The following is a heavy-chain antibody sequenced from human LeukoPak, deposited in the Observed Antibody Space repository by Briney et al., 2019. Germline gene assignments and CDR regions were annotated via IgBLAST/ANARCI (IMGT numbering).Heavy chain of an antibody. CDR3: AKGGSTSCYNHLDY. D-gene: IGHD2-2*02. Sequence: GGSLRLSCAASGFTFSSYAMSWVRQAPVKGLEWVSAISGSGGSTYYADSVKGRFTISRDNSKNTLYLQMNSLRAEDTAVYYCAKGGSTSCYNHLDYWGQGTLVTVSS. V-gene: IGHV3-23*01. J-gene: IGHJ4*02. CDR2: ISGSGGST. CDR1: GFTFSSYA.